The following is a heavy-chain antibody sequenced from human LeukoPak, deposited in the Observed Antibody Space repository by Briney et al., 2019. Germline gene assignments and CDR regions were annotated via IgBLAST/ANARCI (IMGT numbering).Heavy chain of an antibody. CDR2: IKQDGSEK. CDR1: GSIFTNYW. J-gene: IGHJ3*02. CDR3: ARGDSFSSPDDAFDI. V-gene: IGHV3-7*05. Sequence: GGSLRLSCAASGSIFTNYWTDWVRQAPGKGLEWVASIKQDGSEKYYLDSVKGRFTISRDNAKNSLYLQVNSLRTEDTAMYYCARGDSFSSPDDAFDIWGQGTMVTVSS. D-gene: IGHD6-6*01.